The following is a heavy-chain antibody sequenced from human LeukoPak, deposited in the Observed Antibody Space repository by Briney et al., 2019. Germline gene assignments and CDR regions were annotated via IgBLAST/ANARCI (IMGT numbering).Heavy chain of an antibody. V-gene: IGHV3-30*02. CDR1: GFTFSSYG. Sequence: GGSLRLSCAASGFTFSSYGMHWVRQAPGKGLEWVAFIRYDGSNKYYADSVKGRFTIARGNSKNTLYLQMNSLRAEDTAVYYCARVVSPGYSSSWYGLYYYYYMDVWGKGTTVTVSS. J-gene: IGHJ6*03. CDR2: IRYDGSNK. CDR3: ARVVSPGYSSSWYGLYYYYYMDV. D-gene: IGHD6-13*01.